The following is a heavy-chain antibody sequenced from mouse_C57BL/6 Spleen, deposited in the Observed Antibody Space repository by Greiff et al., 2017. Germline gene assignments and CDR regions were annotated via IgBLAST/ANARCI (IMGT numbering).Heavy chain of an antibody. V-gene: IGHV1-54*01. D-gene: IGHD1-1*01. CDR2: INPGSGGT. CDR3: ARPVVATYRGFDY. J-gene: IGHJ2*01. Sequence: VKLMESGAELVRPGTSVKVSCKASGYAFTNYLIEWVKQRPGQGLEWIGVINPGSGGTNYNEKFKGKATLTADKSSSTAYMQLSSLTSEDSAVYFCARPVVATYRGFDYWGQGTTLTVSS. CDR1: GYAFTNYL.